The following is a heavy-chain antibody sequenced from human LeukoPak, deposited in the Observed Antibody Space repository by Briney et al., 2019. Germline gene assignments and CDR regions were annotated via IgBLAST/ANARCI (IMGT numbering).Heavy chain of an antibody. CDR1: GFTFSSYA. J-gene: IGHJ3*01. Sequence: PGGSLRLSCAASGFTFSSYAMSWVRQAPGKGLEWVSAISGSGGSTYYADSVKGRFTISRDNSKNTLYLQMNSLRAEDTAVYYCAKDEDYSISGKYYDALDVWGQGTMVTVS. D-gene: IGHD3-10*01. V-gene: IGHV3-23*01. CDR3: AKDEDYSISGKYYDALDV. CDR2: ISGSGGST.